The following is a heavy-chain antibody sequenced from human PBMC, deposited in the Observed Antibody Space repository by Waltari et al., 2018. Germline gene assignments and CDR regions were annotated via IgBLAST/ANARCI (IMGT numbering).Heavy chain of an antibody. CDR1: GYTFTGYY. CDR2: INPNSGGT. D-gene: IGHD4-4*01. J-gene: IGHJ6*03. V-gene: IGHV1-2*02. CDR3: ARAGAPNDSNYASFYYYYYMDV. Sequence: QVQLVQSGAEVKKPGASVKVSCKASGYTFTGYYMHWVRQAPGQGLEWMGWINPNSGGTNYAQKFQGRVTMTRDTSISTAYMELSRLRSDDTAVYYCARAGAPNDSNYASFYYYYYMDVWGKGTTVTVSS.